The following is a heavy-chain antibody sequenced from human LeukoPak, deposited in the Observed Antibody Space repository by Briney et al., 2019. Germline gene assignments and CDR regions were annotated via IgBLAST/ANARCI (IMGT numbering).Heavy chain of an antibody. V-gene: IGHV3-23*01. D-gene: IGHD6-6*01. CDR3: AKDQSQLILAFDI. Sequence: PGGSLRLSCAASGFTFSSYAMSWVRQAPGKGLEWVSAISGSGGSTYHADSVKGRFTISRDNSKNTLYLQMNSLRAEDTAVYYCAKDQSQLILAFDIWGQGTMVTVSS. CDR1: GFTFSSYA. CDR2: ISGSGGST. J-gene: IGHJ3*02.